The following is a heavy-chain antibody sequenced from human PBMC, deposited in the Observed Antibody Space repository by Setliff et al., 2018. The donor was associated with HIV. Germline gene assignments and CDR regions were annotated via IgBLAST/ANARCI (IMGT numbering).Heavy chain of an antibody. Sequence: GGSLRLSCAASGFIFSSYGMHWVRQAPGKGLEWVAFIRYDGSKKDYVNSVKGRFTISRDNSRNILYLQMSSLKPDDTAVYYCTQDVGLSVAGPANGFWGQGSLVTVSS. CDR2: IRYDGSKK. V-gene: IGHV3-30*02. CDR1: GFIFSSYG. CDR3: TQDVGLSVAGPANGF. D-gene: IGHD6-19*01. J-gene: IGHJ4*02.